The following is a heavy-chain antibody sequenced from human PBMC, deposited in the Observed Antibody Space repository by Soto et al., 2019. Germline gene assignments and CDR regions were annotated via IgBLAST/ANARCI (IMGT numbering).Heavy chain of an antibody. Sequence: QVQLVQSGAEVKKPGASVKVSCKASGYTFTGYYMHWVRQAPGQGLEWMGWINPNSGGTNYAQKFQGRVTMTRDTSISTADMELSRLRADDTAVYYCASVRGGYNSYYYYGMDVWGQGTTVTVSS. J-gene: IGHJ6*02. D-gene: IGHD5-12*01. CDR1: GYTFTGYY. CDR3: ASVRGGYNSYYYYGMDV. CDR2: INPNSGGT. V-gene: IGHV1-2*02.